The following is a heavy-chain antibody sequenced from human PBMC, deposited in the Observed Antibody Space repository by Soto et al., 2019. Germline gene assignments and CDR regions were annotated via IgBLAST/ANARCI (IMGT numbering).Heavy chain of an antibody. J-gene: IGHJ4*02. V-gene: IGHV3-13*01. CDR2: IGTIGDT. D-gene: IGHD3-10*01. CDR3: VRVLLFGAYGYYFEN. Sequence: EVQLLESGGGLVQPGGSLRLSCAASGFPFSTYDMHWIRQAPGKGLEWVSAIGTIGDTQYPESVRGRFIISRNNPKDSLHLQMDSLTVADTSVYYCVRVLLFGAYGYYFENWGQGTLVTVSS. CDR1: GFPFSTYD.